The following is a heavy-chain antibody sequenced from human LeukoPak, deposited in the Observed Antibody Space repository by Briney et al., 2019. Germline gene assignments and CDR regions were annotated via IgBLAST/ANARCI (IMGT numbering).Heavy chain of an antibody. CDR1: GFTFSSYA. J-gene: IGHJ4*02. CDR2: ISSNGGST. D-gene: IGHD1-26*01. Sequence: GGSLRLSCAASGFTFSSYAMHWVRQAPGKGLEYVSAISSNGGSTYYANSVKGRFTISRDNSKNTLYLQMGSLRAEDMAVYYCARPSFVTGSYYPLWGQGTLVAVSS. V-gene: IGHV3-64*01. CDR3: ARPSFVTGSYYPL.